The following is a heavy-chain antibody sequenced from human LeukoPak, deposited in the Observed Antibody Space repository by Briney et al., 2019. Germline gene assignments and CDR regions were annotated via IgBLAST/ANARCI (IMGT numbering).Heavy chain of an antibody. CDR3: ARTGIQLWSFDY. CDR1: GYTFTDYY. V-gene: IGHV1-2*02. Sequence: ASVKVSCKASGYTFTDYYIHWVRQAPGQGLEWMGWINPNTGGTKYAQNFQGRVSMTRDTSTSTAYMELSRLKSDDTAVYYCARTGIQLWSFDYWGQGTLVTVS. CDR2: INPNTGGT. D-gene: IGHD5-18*01. J-gene: IGHJ4*02.